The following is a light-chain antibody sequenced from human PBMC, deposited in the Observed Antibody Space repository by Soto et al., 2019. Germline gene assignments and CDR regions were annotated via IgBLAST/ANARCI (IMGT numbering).Light chain of an antibody. J-gene: IGKJ5*01. Sequence: ELVLTQSPGTLSLSPGESAALSCRASQPVSSNFLAWYQQKPGQAPRLLIFGVSSRASGIPDRFFGSGSGTDFTLTINRLEPEDLAVYYCQQYANSPITFCQGTRLEI. V-gene: IGKV3-20*01. CDR3: QQYANSPIT. CDR1: QPVSSNF. CDR2: GVS.